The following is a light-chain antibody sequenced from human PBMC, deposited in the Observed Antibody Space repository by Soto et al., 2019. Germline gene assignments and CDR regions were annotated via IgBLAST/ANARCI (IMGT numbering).Light chain of an antibody. Sequence: QSALTQPASVSGSPGQSITISCTGTSSDVGAYNFVSWYQQHPGKAPRLIIYKVSNRPSGVSDRFSGSKSGNTASLTISELQAEDEAAYYCTSYTSSSSLVFGGGTQLTVL. CDR2: KVS. V-gene: IGLV2-14*01. CDR3: TSYTSSSSLV. CDR1: SSDVGAYNF. J-gene: IGLJ2*01.